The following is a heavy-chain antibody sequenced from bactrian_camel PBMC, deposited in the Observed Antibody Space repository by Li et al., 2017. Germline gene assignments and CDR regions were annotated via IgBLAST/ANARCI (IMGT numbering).Heavy chain of an antibody. J-gene: IGHJ4*01. CDR3: AADSKRYTDPMQLCQGDATF. CDR1: GYIVSSDY. Sequence: QVQLVESGGGSVQAGGSLRLSCAASGYIVSSDYVAWFRQAPGKEREGVSCISWSGARKYYTDSALGRFTISRDNSKRTLYLQMNDLKPEDTAMYYCAADSKRYTDPMQLCQGDATFWGQGTQVTVS. CDR2: ISWSGARK. D-gene: IGHD2*01. V-gene: IGHV3-3*01.